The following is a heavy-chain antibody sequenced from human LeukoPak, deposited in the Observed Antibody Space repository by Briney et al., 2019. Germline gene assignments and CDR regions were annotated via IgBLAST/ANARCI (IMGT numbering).Heavy chain of an antibody. Sequence: PGGSLRLSCAASGFTFSSYEINWVRQAPGKGLEWVSHISPSGTTIYYADSVKGRFTISRDNAKNSLYLQMNSLRDEDTAVYYCARSTYCGGDCYPALGYWGQGTPVTVSS. CDR1: GFTFSSYE. CDR2: ISPSGTTI. CDR3: ARSTYCGGDCYPALGY. J-gene: IGHJ4*02. D-gene: IGHD2-21*02. V-gene: IGHV3-48*03.